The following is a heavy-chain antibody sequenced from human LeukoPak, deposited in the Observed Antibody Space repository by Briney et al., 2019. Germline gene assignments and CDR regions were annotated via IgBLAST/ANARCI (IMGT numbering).Heavy chain of an antibody. V-gene: IGHV3-23*01. Sequence: GGSLRLSCEASGFTFSSFHMSWVRQAPGKGLEWVSAISGSGETTYYADSVKGRFTVSRDNSKNTLYVQMDSLRAEDTAVYYCAKRGYTYGGHFDYWGQGALVTVSS. CDR1: GFTFSSFH. D-gene: IGHD5-18*01. CDR2: ISGSGETT. J-gene: IGHJ4*02. CDR3: AKRGYTYGGHFDY.